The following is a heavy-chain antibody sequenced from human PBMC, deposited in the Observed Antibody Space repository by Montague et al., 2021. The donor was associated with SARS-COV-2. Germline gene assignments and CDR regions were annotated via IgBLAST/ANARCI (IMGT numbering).Heavy chain of an antibody. CDR2: TYYRSKWYS. Sequence: CASSGDSVSINSVAWSWNRQSPSRGLEWLGRTYYRSKWYSDYAPSVRGRLTVNPDASKNEFSLELNYVTPEDTSVYYCVRYSGWFYFDFWGQGTLVTVAS. V-gene: IGHV6-1*01. CDR3: VRYSGWFYFDF. CDR1: GDSVSINSVA. D-gene: IGHD6-19*01. J-gene: IGHJ4*02.